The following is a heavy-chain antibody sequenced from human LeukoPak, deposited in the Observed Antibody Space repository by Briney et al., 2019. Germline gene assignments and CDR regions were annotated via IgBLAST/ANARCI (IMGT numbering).Heavy chain of an antibody. CDR3: ARRVPYTVNQYYFDY. V-gene: IGHV5-51*01. CDR1: GYTFSSYW. CDR2: IYPGDSDT. J-gene: IGHJ4*02. D-gene: IGHD4-17*01. Sequence: GESLKISCKGSGYTFSSYWIGWVRQMPGKGLEWMGIIYPGDSDTGYSPSLQGQVTISADKSISTAYLQWSSLKASDTAMYYCARRVPYTVNQYYFDYWGQGTLVTVSS.